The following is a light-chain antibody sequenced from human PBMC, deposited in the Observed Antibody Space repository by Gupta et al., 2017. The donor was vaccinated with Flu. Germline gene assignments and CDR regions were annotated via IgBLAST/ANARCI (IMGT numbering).Light chain of an antibody. CDR1: QSVSSN. CDR2: SAS. CDR3: QQYNNWPQA. J-gene: IGKJ1*01. V-gene: IGKV3-15*01. Sequence: EIVMTQSPATLSVSPGERATLSCRASQSVSSNLAWYQQKPGQAPRLLIYSASTRATGIPARFSGSGSGTDFTLTITSLQSEDFALYYCQQYNNWPQAFGQGTKVEIK.